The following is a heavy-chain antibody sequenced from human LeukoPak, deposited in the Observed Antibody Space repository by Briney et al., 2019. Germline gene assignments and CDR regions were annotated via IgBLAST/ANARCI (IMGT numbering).Heavy chain of an antibody. CDR2: INPNSGGT. CDR1: GYTFTGYY. D-gene: IGHD6-19*01. CDR3: ARVDGAIAVAGCDY. J-gene: IGHJ4*02. V-gene: IGHV1-2*02. Sequence: ASVKVSCKASGYTFTGYYMHWVRQAPGQGLEWLGWINPNSGGTNYAQKFQGRVTMTRDTSISTAYMELSRLRSDDTAVYYCARVDGAIAVAGCDYWGQGTLVTVSS.